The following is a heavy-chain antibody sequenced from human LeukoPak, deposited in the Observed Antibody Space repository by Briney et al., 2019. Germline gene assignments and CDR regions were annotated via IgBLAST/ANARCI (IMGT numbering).Heavy chain of an antibody. CDR2: IRSKAYGGTT. CDR3: TRVFSIVVVITDY. Sequence: GGSLRLSCTASRFTFGDYAMSWFRQAPGKGPEWVGFIRSKAYGGTTEYAASVKGRFTISRDDSKSIAYLQMNSLKTEDTAVYYCTRVFSIVVVITDYWGQGTLVTVSS. CDR1: RFTFGDYA. V-gene: IGHV3-49*03. D-gene: IGHD3-22*01. J-gene: IGHJ4*02.